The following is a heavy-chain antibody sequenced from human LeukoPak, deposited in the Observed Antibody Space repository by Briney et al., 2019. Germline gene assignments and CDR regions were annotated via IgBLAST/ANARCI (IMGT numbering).Heavy chain of an antibody. Sequence: SESLSLTCTVSGGSISSYYWSWIRQPPGKGLEWIGYIYYSGSTNYNPSLKSRVTISVDTSKNQFSLKLSSVTAADTAVYYCARAGYYYYMDVWGKGTTVTISS. V-gene: IGHV4-59*01. CDR3: ARAGYYYYMDV. J-gene: IGHJ6*03. CDR2: IYYSGST. CDR1: GGSISSYY.